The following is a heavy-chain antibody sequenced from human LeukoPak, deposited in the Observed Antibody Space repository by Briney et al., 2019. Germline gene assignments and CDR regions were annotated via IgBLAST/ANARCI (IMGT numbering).Heavy chain of an antibody. D-gene: IGHD3-16*01. J-gene: IGHJ3*02. CDR3: ARDYDYVWGSPGSAFDI. Sequence: ASVKVSCKASGYTFTSYGISWVRQAPGQGLEWMGWISAYNGNTNYAQKLQGRVTMTTDTSTSTAYMELRSLRSDDTAVYYCARDYDYVWGSPGSAFDIGGQGTMVTVSA. V-gene: IGHV1-18*01. CDR1: GYTFTSYG. CDR2: ISAYNGNT.